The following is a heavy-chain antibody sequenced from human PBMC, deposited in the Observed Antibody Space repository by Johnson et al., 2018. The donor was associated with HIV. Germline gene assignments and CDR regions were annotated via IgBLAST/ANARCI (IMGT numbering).Heavy chain of an antibody. J-gene: IGHJ3*02. V-gene: IGHV3-30*04. CDR3: ARVVLVRLAVAGPSRDAFDI. Sequence: QVQLVESGGGVVQPGRSLRLSCAASGFTFSSYAMHWVRQAPGKGLEWVAVIWYDGSNKYYADSVKGRFTISSDNSKNTLYLQMNSLRAEDTALYYCARVVLVRLAVAGPSRDAFDIWGQGTMVTVSS. CDR1: GFTFSSYA. CDR2: IWYDGSNK. D-gene: IGHD6-19*01.